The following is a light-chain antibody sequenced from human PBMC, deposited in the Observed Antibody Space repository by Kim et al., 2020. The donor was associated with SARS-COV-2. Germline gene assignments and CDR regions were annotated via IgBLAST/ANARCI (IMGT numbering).Light chain of an antibody. CDR3: QQYAGSRT. CDR2: GGS. J-gene: IGKJ1*01. CDR1: QRITNNY. V-gene: IGKV3-20*01. Sequence: EIVLTQSPGTLSLSPGESAALSCRASQRITNNYLAWYQQKPGQAPRLLIYGGSSRATGIPGRFSGGGSGTDFTLTISRLEPEDFAVYYCQQYAGSRTFGQGTKVDIK.